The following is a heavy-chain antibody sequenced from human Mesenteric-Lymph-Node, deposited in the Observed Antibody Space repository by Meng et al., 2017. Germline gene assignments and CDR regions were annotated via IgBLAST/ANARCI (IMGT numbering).Heavy chain of an antibody. Sequence: KVSCKGSGYSFTSYWIGWVRQMPGKGLEWMGIIYPGDSDTRYSPCFQGQVTISADKSISTAYLQWSSLRASDTATYYCASATHGTSFWDYWGQGTLVTVSS. J-gene: IGHJ4*02. CDR3: ASATHGTSFWDY. CDR1: GYSFTSYW. CDR2: IYPGDSDT. V-gene: IGHV5-51*01. D-gene: IGHD1-1*01.